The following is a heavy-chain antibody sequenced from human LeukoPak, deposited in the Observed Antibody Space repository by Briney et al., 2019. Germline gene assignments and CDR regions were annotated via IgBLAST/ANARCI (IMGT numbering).Heavy chain of an antibody. CDR2: ISGSGGST. J-gene: IGHJ6*02. CDR3: AKDMGHYGSGSYFSSYGMDV. Sequence: GGSLRLSCAASGFTFSSYAMSWVRQAPGKGLEWVSAISGSGGSTYYADSVKGRFTISRDNSKNTLYLQMNSLRAEDTAVYYCAKDMGHYGSGSYFSSYGMDVWGQGTTVTVSS. V-gene: IGHV3-23*01. CDR1: GFTFSSYA. D-gene: IGHD3-10*01.